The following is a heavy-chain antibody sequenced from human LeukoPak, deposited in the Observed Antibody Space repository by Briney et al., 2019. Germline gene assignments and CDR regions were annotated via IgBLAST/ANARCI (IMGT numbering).Heavy chain of an antibody. J-gene: IGHJ4*02. V-gene: IGHV3-49*03. Sequence: GGSLRLSCTASGFTFGDYAMSWFRQAPGKGLEWVSFIRSKAYGGTTEYAASVKGRFTISRDDSKSIAYLQMNSLETEDTAVYYCTRAHDSSGYYGGWGQGTLVTVSS. CDR3: TRAHDSSGYYGG. D-gene: IGHD3-22*01. CDR1: GFTFGDYA. CDR2: IRSKAYGGTT.